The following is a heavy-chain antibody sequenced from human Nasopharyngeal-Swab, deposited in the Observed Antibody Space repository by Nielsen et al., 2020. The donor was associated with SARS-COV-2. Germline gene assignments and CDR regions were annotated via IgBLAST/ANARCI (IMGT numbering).Heavy chain of an antibody. J-gene: IGHJ4*02. CDR3: ARGFDY. Sequence: SETLSLTCTVSGGSISSSSSYWAWIRQAPGKGLEWIGSIYDNGGTYYSPSLNSRVTISVDTSKNQFSLKLSSVTAADTAVYYCARGFDYWGQGTLVTVSS. V-gene: IGHV4-39*07. CDR2: IYDNGGT. CDR1: GGSISSSSSY.